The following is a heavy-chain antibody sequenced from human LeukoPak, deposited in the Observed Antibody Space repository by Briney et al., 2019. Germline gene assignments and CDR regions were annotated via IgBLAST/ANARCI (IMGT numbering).Heavy chain of an antibody. CDR3: ARGLGSSSWYNWFDP. D-gene: IGHD6-13*01. Sequence: GGSLRLSCAASGFTFSSYTMHWVRQAPGKGLEWVAVISYDGSNKYYADSVKDRFTISRDNSKNTLYLQMNSLRAEDTAVYYCARGLGSSSWYNWFDPWGQGTLVTVSS. V-gene: IGHV3-30*04. CDR1: GFTFSSYT. CDR2: ISYDGSNK. J-gene: IGHJ5*02.